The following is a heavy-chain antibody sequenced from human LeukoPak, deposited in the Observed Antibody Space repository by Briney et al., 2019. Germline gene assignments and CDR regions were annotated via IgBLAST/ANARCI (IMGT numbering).Heavy chain of an antibody. D-gene: IGHD3-22*01. CDR3: ARDYYYDSSGYYYPNAPDY. V-gene: IGHV3-33*01. J-gene: IGHJ4*02. CDR1: GFTFSSYG. CDR2: IWYDGSNK. Sequence: GGSLRLSCAASGFTFSSYGMHWVRQAPGKGLEWVAVIWYDGSNKYYADSVKGRFTISRDNSKNTLYLQMNSLRAEDTAVYYCARDYYYDSSGYYYPNAPDYWGQGTLVTVSS.